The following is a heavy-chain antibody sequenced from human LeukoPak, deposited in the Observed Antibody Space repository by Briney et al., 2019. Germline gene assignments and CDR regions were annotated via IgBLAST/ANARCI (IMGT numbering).Heavy chain of an antibody. CDR3: ARTEDGYNSRDAFDI. D-gene: IGHD5-24*01. V-gene: IGHV3-11*01. J-gene: IGHJ3*02. Sequence: GGSLRLSCAASGFTFSDYYMSWIRQAPRKGLEWVSYISSSGSTIYYADSVKGRFTISRDNAKNSLYLQMNSLRAEDTAVYYCARTEDGYNSRDAFDIWGQGTMVTVSS. CDR2: ISSSGSTI. CDR1: GFTFSDYY.